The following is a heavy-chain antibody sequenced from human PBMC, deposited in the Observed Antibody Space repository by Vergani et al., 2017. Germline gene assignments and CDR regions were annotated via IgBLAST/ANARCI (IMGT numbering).Heavy chain of an antibody. D-gene: IGHD3-16*01. CDR2: INHSGST. Sequence: QVQLQQWGAGLLKPSETLSLTCAVYGGSFSGYYWSWIRQPPGKGLEWIGEINHSGSTNYNPSLKSRVTISVDTSKNQFSLKLNSVTAADTAVYYCARGRLYTGAQYFDLWGRGTLVTVSS. CDR1: GGSFSGYY. J-gene: IGHJ2*01. V-gene: IGHV4-34*01. CDR3: ARGRLYTGAQYFDL.